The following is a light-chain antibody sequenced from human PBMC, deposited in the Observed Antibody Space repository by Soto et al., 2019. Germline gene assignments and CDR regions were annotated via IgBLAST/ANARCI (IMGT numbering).Light chain of an antibody. CDR2: DAS. J-gene: IGKJ4*01. CDR3: QQRNNWPLT. V-gene: IGKV3D-20*02. Sequence: EIVLTQSPGTLSLSPGERATLSCRASQSVSSSYLAWYQQKPGQAPRVFIYDASNRATGIPARFSGSGSGTDFTLTISSLEPEDSAVYYCQQRNNWPLTFGGGTKVDIK. CDR1: QSVSSSY.